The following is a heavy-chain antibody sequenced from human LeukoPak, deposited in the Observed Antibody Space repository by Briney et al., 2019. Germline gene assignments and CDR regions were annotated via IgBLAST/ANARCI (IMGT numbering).Heavy chain of an antibody. CDR1: GGSISSYY. CDR2: IYTSGST. J-gene: IGHJ4*02. CDR3: ARDWCSGGSCSFDY. V-gene: IGHV4-4*07. D-gene: IGHD2-15*01. Sequence: SETLSLTCTVSGGSISSYYWSWIRQPAGKGLEWIGRIYTSGSTNYNPSLKSRVTMSVDTSKNQFSLTLRSVSAADTAVYYCARDWCSGGSCSFDYWGQGTLVTVSS.